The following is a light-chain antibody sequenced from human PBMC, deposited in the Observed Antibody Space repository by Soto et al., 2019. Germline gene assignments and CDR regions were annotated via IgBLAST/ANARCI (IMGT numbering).Light chain of an antibody. CDR2: EVS. CDR3: SSYAGSNNLYV. Sequence: QSVLTQPPSASGSPGQSVTISCTGNSSEVGGYNYVSWYQQHPGKAPKLMIYEVSKRPSGVPDRFSGSKSGNTASLTVSGLQAEDEADYYCSSYAGSNNLYVFGTGTKVTVL. V-gene: IGLV2-8*01. CDR1: SSEVGGYNY. J-gene: IGLJ1*01.